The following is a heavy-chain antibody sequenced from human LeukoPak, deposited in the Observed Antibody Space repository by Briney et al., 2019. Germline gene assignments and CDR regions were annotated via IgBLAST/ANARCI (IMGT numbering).Heavy chain of an antibody. Sequence: GASVKVSFKGSGYTFTKYAISWVRQAPGQGLEYMGWIDTNTGNPTYAQGFTGRFVFSLDTSVSTAYLQISSLKAEDSAIYFCANCYDSCGFFAYWGQGTLVTVSS. CDR1: GYTFTKYA. D-gene: IGHD3-22*01. V-gene: IGHV7-4-1*02. J-gene: IGHJ4*02. CDR3: ANCYDSCGFFAY. CDR2: IDTNTGNP.